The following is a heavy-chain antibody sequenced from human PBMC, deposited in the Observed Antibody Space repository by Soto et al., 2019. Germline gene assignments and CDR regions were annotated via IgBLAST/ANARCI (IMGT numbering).Heavy chain of an antibody. Sequence: QLQLQESGPGLVKPSETLSLTCTVSGGSISSSTYHWAWIRQPPGKGLEWIASIYYTGTTYYSPSLKSRVTISVDTSKNHFSLKLSSVTXXXXXXXXXXXEREXAXEHWGQGTLVTVSS. CDR2: IYYTGTT. J-gene: IGHJ4*02. CDR1: GGSISSSTYH. CDR3: XXEREXAXEH. V-gene: IGHV4-39*02.